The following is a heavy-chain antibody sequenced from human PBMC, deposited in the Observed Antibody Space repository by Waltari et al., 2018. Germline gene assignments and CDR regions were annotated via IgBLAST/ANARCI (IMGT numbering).Heavy chain of an antibody. V-gene: IGHV1-69*09. Sequence: QVQLVQSGAEVKKPGSSVKVSCKASGGTFSSYAISWVRQAPGQGLEWMGRIIPILGIANYAQKVQGRVTITADKSTSTAYMELSSLRSEDTAVYYCARGGYCTNGVCRPIDYWGQGTLVTVSS. CDR2: IIPILGIA. CDR3: ARGGYCTNGVCRPIDY. CDR1: GGTFSSYA. D-gene: IGHD2-8*01. J-gene: IGHJ4*02.